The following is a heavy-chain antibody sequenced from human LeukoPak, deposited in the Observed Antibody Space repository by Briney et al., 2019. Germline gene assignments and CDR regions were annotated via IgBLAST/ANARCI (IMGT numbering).Heavy chain of an antibody. Sequence: PSETLSLTCAVYGGSLSGYYWSWIRQPPGKGLEWIGEINHSGSTNYNPSLKSRVTISVDTSKNQFSLKLNSVTAADTAVYYCARGFLCNYYDSSGYCASVDEYYFDYWGQGTPVTVSS. V-gene: IGHV4-34*01. CDR1: GGSLSGYY. D-gene: IGHD3-22*01. CDR3: ARGFLCNYYDSSGYCASVDEYYFDY. J-gene: IGHJ4*02. CDR2: INHSGST.